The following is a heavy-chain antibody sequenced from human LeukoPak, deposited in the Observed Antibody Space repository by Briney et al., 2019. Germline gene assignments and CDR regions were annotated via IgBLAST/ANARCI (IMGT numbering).Heavy chain of an antibody. Sequence: PGGSLRLSCAASGFTFSSYEMNWVRQAPGKGLEWVSYISSSGGTIYYADSVKRRFTISRDNAKNSLYLQMNSLRAEDTAVYYCASLSGSYFDYWGQGTLVTVSS. CDR3: ASLSGSYFDY. J-gene: IGHJ4*02. V-gene: IGHV3-48*03. D-gene: IGHD1-26*01. CDR1: GFTFSSYE. CDR2: ISSSGGTI.